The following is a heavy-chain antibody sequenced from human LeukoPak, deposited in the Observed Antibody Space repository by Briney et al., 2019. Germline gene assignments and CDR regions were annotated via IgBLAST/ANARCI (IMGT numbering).Heavy chain of an antibody. CDR3: AKNFGAGTASGKYYYYYYLDV. D-gene: IGHD1-1*01. J-gene: IGHJ6*03. CDR1: GYTFTSYG. V-gene: IGHV1-18*01. CDR2: ISAYNGNT. Sequence: ASVKVSCKASGYTFTSYGISWVRQAPGQGLEWMGWISAYNGNTNYAQKLQGRVTMTTDTSTSTAYMELRSLRSDDTAVYYFAKNFGAGTASGKYYYYYYLDVWGKGTTVTVSS.